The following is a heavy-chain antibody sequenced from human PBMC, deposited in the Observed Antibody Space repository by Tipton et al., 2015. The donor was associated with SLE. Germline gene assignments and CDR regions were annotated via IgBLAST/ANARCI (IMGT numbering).Heavy chain of an antibody. Sequence: TLSLTCTVSGGSISGPYWGWFRQPPGKGTEWIGYFYYSGSTNYNPSLKSRVTISVDKSKRQFSLKLISVTAADTAIYYCVRDRNNGGWGDWGRGILVIVSS. CDR2: FYYSGST. D-gene: IGHD6-19*01. J-gene: IGHJ1*01. CDR1: GGSISGPY. CDR3: VRDRNNGGWGD. V-gene: IGHV4-59*11.